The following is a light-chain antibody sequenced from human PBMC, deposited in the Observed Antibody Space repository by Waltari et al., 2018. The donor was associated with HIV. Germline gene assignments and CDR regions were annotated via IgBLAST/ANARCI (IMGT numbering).Light chain of an antibody. V-gene: IGKV3-15*01. CDR3: QAFGGT. CDR2: YAS. J-gene: IGKJ3*01. CDR1: TSVRNR. Sequence: VMMQSQATLSVSPGQRATPSCGDSTSVRNRLAWYQQRPGQSPRLLIYYASTRATGVPDRFSASGSVTEFTLTITSLQSEDFARYYCQAFGGTFGPGTRV.